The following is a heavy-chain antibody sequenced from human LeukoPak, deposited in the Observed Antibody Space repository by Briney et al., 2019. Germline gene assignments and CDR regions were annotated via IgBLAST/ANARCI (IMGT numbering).Heavy chain of an antibody. J-gene: IGHJ4*02. CDR1: GYTFTNYG. Sequence: GASVKVSCKASGYTFTNYGMNWVRQAPGQGLEWMGWINPNSGGTNYAQKFQGRVTMTRDTSISTAYMELSRLRSDDTAVYYCARDSLAAAGSFDYWGQGTLVTVSS. V-gene: IGHV1-2*02. D-gene: IGHD6-13*01. CDR3: ARDSLAAAGSFDY. CDR2: INPNSGGT.